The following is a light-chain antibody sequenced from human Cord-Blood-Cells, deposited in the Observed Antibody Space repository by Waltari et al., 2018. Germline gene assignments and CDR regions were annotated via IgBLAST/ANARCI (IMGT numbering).Light chain of an antibody. J-gene: IGKJ4*01. V-gene: IGKV1-33*01. CDR3: QQYDNLPLT. CDR1: QDISNY. Sequence: DIPMTQSPSSLSASVGARVTITCQASQDISNYLNCYQQKPGKAPTLLTYDASKLETGVPSRFSGSGSGTDFTFTSSSLQPEDIATYYCQQYDNLPLTFGGGTKVEIK. CDR2: DAS.